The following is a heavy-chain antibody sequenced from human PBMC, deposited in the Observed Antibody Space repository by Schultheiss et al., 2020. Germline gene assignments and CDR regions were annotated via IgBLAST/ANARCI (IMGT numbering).Heavy chain of an antibody. V-gene: IGHV3-23*01. CDR3: APMGWFGELIYYYYYGMDV. J-gene: IGHJ6*02. CDR2: ISGSGGST. D-gene: IGHD3-10*01. CDR1: GFTFDDYA. Sequence: GGSLRLSCAASGFTFDDYAMHWVRQAPGKGLEWVSAISGSGGSTYYADSVKGRFTISRDNSKNTLYLQMNSLRAEDTAVYYCAPMGWFGELIYYYYYGMDVWGQGTTVTVSS.